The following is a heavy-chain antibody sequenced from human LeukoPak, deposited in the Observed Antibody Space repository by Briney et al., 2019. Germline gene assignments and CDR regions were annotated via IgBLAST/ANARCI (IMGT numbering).Heavy chain of an antibody. CDR2: ISYDGSNK. CDR1: GFTFSSYA. CDR3: ARRGGYCSSTSCYDWGFYYYYYGMDV. D-gene: IGHD2-2*01. J-gene: IGHJ6*02. Sequence: GGSLRLSCAASGFTFSSYATHWVRQAPGKGLEWVAVISYDGSNKYYADSVKGRFTISRDNSKNTLYLQMNSLRAEDTAVYYCARRGGYCSSTSCYDWGFYYYYYGMDVWGQGTTVTVSS. V-gene: IGHV3-30-3*01.